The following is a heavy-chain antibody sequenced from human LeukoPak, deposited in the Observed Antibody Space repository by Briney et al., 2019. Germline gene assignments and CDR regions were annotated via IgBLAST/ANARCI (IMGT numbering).Heavy chain of an antibody. J-gene: IGHJ3*02. Sequence: GGSLRLSCAAYAFIVSSKYMSWVRQAPGKGLEWVSIVYSGGAKYYADSVKGRFSISRDDSKNPLYLQLNRLRAEYTVVYYCALDSGRFDVFDIWGQGTMVTVSS. CDR2: VYSGGAK. CDR1: AFIVSSKY. V-gene: IGHV3-66*01. D-gene: IGHD3-10*01. CDR3: ALDSGRFDVFDI.